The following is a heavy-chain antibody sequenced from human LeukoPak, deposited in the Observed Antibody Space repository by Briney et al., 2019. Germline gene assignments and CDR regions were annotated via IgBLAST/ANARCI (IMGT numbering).Heavy chain of an antibody. CDR1: ASTFSTYG. CDR2: INSEGSST. J-gene: IGHJ4*02. D-gene: IGHD2-21*02. CDR3: ARAYCGTDCYSRAMDY. V-gene: IGHV3-74*01. Sequence: GGSLRLSCAASASTFSTYGMHWVRQAPGKGPVWVSRINSEGSSTSYPDSVKGRFIISRDNANNTLSLQMNSLRVEDTAVYFCARAYCGTDCYSRAMDYWGQGTLVTVSS.